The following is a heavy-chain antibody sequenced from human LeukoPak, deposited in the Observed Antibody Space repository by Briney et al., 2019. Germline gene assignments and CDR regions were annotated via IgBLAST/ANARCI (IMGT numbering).Heavy chain of an antibody. V-gene: IGHV4-61*02. J-gene: IGHJ4*02. CDR3: ARSTYGSGSYIPEFDY. CDR2: IYISGST. D-gene: IGHD3-10*01. Sequence: SETLSLTCTVSGDSITSGSYYWSWIRQPAGKGLEWIGRIYISGSTNYSPSLKSRVTISVDTSKNQFSLKLSSVTAADTAVYYCARSTYGSGSYIPEFDYWGQGTLVTVSS. CDR1: GDSITSGSYY.